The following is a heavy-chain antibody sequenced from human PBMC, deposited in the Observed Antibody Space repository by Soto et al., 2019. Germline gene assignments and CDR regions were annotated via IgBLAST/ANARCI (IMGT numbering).Heavy chain of an antibody. V-gene: IGHV1-69*04. CDR3: ARDFWPFSGSYTPHDY. J-gene: IGHJ4*02. D-gene: IGHD1-26*01. CDR2: IIPILGIA. Sequence: SVKVSCKASGGTFSSYTISWVRQAPGQGLEWMGRIIPILGIANYAQKFQGRVTITADKSTSTAYMELSSLRSEDTAVYYCARDFWPFSGSYTPHDYWGQGTLVTVSS. CDR1: GGTFSSYT.